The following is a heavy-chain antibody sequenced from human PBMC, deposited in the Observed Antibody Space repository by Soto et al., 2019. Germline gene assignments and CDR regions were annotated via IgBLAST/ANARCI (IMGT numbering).Heavy chain of an antibody. J-gene: IGHJ3*02. CDR3: ARASHGVAAAGTVAFDI. V-gene: IGHV1-69*13. D-gene: IGHD6-13*01. CDR2: IIPIFGTA. Sequence: ASVKVSCKASGGTFSSYAISWVRQAPGQGLEWMGGIIPIFGTANYAQKFHGRVTITADESTSTAYMELSSLRSEDTAVYYCARASHGVAAAGTVAFDIWGQGTMVTVSS. CDR1: GGTFSSYA.